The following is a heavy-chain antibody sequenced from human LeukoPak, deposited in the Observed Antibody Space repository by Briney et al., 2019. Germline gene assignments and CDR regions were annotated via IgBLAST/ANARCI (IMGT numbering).Heavy chain of an antibody. CDR3: ARSPSTYYQVGYFQH. Sequence: ASVKVSCKASGYTFTGYYMHWVRQAPGQGLEWMGWINPNSGGTNYAQKFQGRVTMTRDTSISTAYMELSRLRSDDTAVYYCARSPSTYYQVGYFQHWGQGTLVTVSS. J-gene: IGHJ1*01. V-gene: IGHV1-2*02. D-gene: IGHD3-10*01. CDR1: GYTFTGYY. CDR2: INPNSGGT.